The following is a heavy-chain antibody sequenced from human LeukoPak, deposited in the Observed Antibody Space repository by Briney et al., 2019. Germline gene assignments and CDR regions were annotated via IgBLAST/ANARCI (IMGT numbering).Heavy chain of an antibody. J-gene: IGHJ4*01. D-gene: IGHD4-11*01. CDR2: IFYSGST. Sequence: EPSETLSLTCTVSGGSISSYYWSWIRQSSGKGLEWIGYIFYSGSTNYNPSLKSRVTISVDTSKNQFSLRLSSVTAADTAVYYCARHVGGYSSFDYWGQGTLVTVSS. V-gene: IGHV4-59*08. CDR1: GGSISSYY. CDR3: ARHVGGYSSFDY.